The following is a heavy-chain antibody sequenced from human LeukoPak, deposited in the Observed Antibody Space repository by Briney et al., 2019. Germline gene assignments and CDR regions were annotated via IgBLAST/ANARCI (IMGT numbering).Heavy chain of an antibody. CDR1: GFTFSSYG. V-gene: IGHV3-30*18. D-gene: IGHD6-19*01. Sequence: PGRPLRLSCAASGFTFSSYGMHWVRQAPGKALEWVAVISYDGSNKYYADSVKGRFTISRDNSKNTLYLQMNSLRAEDTAVYYCAKGGVAVAGWFDPWGQGTLVTVSS. CDR2: ISYDGSNK. CDR3: AKGGVAVAGWFDP. J-gene: IGHJ5*02.